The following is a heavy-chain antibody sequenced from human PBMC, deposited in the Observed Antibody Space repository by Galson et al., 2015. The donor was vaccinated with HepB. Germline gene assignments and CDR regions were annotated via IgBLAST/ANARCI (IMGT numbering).Heavy chain of an antibody. CDR1: GFTVSSNY. CDR2: IKQDGSEK. Sequence: SLRLSCAAPGFTVSSNYMSWVRQAPGKGLEWVANIKQDGSEKYYVDSVKGRFTISRDNAKNSLYLQMNSLRAEDTAVYYCARETWIGSPYYYYYGMDVWGQGTMATVSS. J-gene: IGHJ6*02. CDR3: ARETWIGSPYYYYYGMDV. D-gene: IGHD2-15*01. V-gene: IGHV3-7*01.